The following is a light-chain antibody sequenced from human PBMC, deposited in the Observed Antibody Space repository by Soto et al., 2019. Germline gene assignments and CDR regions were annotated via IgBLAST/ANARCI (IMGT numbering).Light chain of an antibody. CDR3: QQYYSFPIT. J-gene: IGKJ5*01. CDR1: QSVSSNH. Sequence: EVVLTQTPGTLSLSPGERATLSCRASQSVSSNHLAWYQAKPGQAPRLLIYGASSRATGIPDRFSGSGSGTQFTLTISCLQSEDFATYYCQQYYSFPITFGQGRRLEIK. V-gene: IGKV3-20*01. CDR2: GAS.